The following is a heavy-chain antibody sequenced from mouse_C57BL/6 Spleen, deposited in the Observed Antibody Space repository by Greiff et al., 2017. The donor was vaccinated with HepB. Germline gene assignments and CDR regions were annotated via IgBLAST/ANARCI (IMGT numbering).Heavy chain of an antibody. V-gene: IGHV3-6*01. D-gene: IGHD2-3*01. CDR1: GYSITSGYY. CDR2: ISYDGSN. J-gene: IGHJ4*01. CDR3: ARDRVYDGYLYAMDY. Sequence: DVQLVESGPGLVKPSQSLSLTCSVTGYSITSGYYWNWIRQFPGNKLEWMGYISYDGSNNYNPSLKNRISITRDTSKNQFFLKLNSVTTEDTATYYCARDRVYDGYLYAMDYWGQGTSVTVSS.